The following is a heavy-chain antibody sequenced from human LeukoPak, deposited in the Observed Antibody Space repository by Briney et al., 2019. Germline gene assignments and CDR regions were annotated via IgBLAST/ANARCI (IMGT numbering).Heavy chain of an antibody. J-gene: IGHJ5*02. CDR2: IYTSGST. CDR1: GGSISSYY. Sequence: SETLSLTCTVSGGSISSYYWSWIRPPAGKGLEWIGRIYTSGSTNYNPSLKSRVTMTVDTSKNQFSLKLSSVTAADTAVYYCARTGTPNWFDPWGQGTLVTVSS. CDR3: ARTGTPNWFDP. V-gene: IGHV4-4*07. D-gene: IGHD1-1*01.